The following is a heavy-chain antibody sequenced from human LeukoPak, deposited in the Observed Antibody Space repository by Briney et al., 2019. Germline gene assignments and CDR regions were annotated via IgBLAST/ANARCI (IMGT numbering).Heavy chain of an antibody. CDR2: ISYDGSNK. CDR3: ARVLRYCSGGNCYSGGLGYMDV. Sequence: GGSLRLSCAASGFTFSSYGMHWVRQAPGKGLEWVAVISYDGSNKYYADSVKGRFTISRDNSKNSLFLQMNSLRAEDTAVYYCARVLRYCSGGNCYSGGLGYMDVWGKGTTVTISS. V-gene: IGHV3-30*03. J-gene: IGHJ6*03. D-gene: IGHD2-15*01. CDR1: GFTFSSYG.